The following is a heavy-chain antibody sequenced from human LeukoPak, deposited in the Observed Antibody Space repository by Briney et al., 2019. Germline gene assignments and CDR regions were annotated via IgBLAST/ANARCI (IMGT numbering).Heavy chain of an antibody. CDR3: ASTTMIVVVGRYFDL. D-gene: IGHD3-22*01. J-gene: IGHJ2*01. CDR2: GYYSGSP. V-gene: IGHV4-39*01. CDR1: GGSISSSDYY. Sequence: SETLSLTCTVSGGSISSSDYYWAWVRQPPGKGLEWIGSGYYSGSPYYSPSLKSRVTISVDTSKNQFSLKLSSVTAADTAVYYCASTTMIVVVGRYFDLWGRGTLVTVSS.